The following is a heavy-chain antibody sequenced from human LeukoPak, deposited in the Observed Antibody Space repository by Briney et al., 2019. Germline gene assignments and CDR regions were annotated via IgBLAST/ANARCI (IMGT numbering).Heavy chain of an antibody. J-gene: IGHJ3*02. Sequence: ASVKVSCKASGGTFSSYAISWVRQAPGQGLEWMGGIIPIFGTANYAQKFQGRVTITTDESTSTAYMELSSLRSEDTAVYYCARGGSIAAQRGGAGVDAFDIWGQGTMVTVSS. CDR3: ARGGSIAAQRGGAGVDAFDI. V-gene: IGHV1-69*05. CDR1: GGTFSSYA. CDR2: IIPIFGTA. D-gene: IGHD6-6*01.